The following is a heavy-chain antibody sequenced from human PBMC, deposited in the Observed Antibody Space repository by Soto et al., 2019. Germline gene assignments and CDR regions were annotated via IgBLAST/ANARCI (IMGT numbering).Heavy chain of an antibody. CDR3: ARGPLLRYFAWLRPSNWFDP. J-gene: IGHJ5*02. CDR1: GYTFTGYY. V-gene: IGHV1-2*04. D-gene: IGHD3-9*01. CDR2: INPNSGGT. Sequence: ASVKVSCKASGYTFTGYYMHWVRQAPGQGLEWMGWINPNSGGTNYAQKFQGWVTMTRDTSISTAYMELSRLRSDDTAVYYCARGPLLRYFAWLRPSNWFDPWGQGTLVTVSS.